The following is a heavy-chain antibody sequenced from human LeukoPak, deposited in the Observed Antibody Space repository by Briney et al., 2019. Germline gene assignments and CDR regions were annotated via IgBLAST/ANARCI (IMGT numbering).Heavy chain of an antibody. CDR3: ARTGEGYAFDI. CDR1: GFTFSSYG. Sequence: GGSLRLSCAASGFTFSSYGMHWVRQAPGKGLEWVAVIWYDGSNKYYADSVKGRFTISRDNSKNTLYLQMNSLRAEDTAVYYCARTGEGYAFDIWGQGTMVTVSS. CDR2: IWYDGSNK. J-gene: IGHJ3*02. V-gene: IGHV3-33*01. D-gene: IGHD1-26*01.